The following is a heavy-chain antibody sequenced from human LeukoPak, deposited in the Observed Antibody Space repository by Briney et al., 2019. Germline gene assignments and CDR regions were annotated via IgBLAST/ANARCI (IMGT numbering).Heavy chain of an antibody. J-gene: IGHJ4*02. Sequence: PSETLSLTCTVSGGSISGFYWSWIRQPPGKGLEWIGYIHYSGSTNYNPSLKSRVIISLDTSMNQFSLRLSSVTAADTAVYYCARHARKRLTSNWDFWGQGTLVTVSS. V-gene: IGHV4-59*08. CDR1: GGSISGFY. CDR3: ARHARKRLTSNWDF. CDR2: IHYSGST. D-gene: IGHD2-21*02.